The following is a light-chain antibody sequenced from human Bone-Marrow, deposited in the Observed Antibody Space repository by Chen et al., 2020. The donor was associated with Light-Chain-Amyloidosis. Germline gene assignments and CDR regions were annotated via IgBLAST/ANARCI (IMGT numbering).Light chain of an antibody. CDR2: AVS. CDR1: SGDVGTYNY. Sequence: QSALPQPASVSGSPGQSITISSTGTSGDVGTYNYVSWYQQHPGKAPKVMIYAVSNRPSGVSNRFSGSKSGNTASLTISGLQAEDEADYYCSSFTSSSSYVFGPGTKVTVL. J-gene: IGLJ1*01. V-gene: IGLV2-14*01. CDR3: SSFTSSSSYV.